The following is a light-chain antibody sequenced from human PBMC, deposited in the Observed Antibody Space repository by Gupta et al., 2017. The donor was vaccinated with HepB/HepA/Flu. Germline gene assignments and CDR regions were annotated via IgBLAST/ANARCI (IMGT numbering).Light chain of an antibody. CDR2: RDN. CDR3: SAWDSNLSAWV. V-gene: IGLV10-54*04. CDR1: NKSGDNEV. J-gene: IGLJ3*02. Sequence: QAGLTQPPSVSKGLRQTATLTCTGNNKSGDNEVAAWLQQHQGHPPNLLSDRDNTRPSGISARFSASRSRTTATLTITGLRPEDEDDYFCSAWDSNLSAWVFGGGTKLTVL.